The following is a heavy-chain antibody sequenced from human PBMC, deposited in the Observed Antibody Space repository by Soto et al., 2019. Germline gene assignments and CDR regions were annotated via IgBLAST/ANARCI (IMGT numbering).Heavy chain of an antibody. V-gene: IGHV4-59*01. CDR3: ARVYGSPAYYFDY. CDR2: VYCSGSA. D-gene: IGHD3-10*01. J-gene: IGHJ4*02. CDR1: GGSMIGYY. Sequence: SETLSLTCSVSGGSMIGYYWTWIRQAPGKGLEWIGYVYCSGSANYNPSLKSRVTISVDTSKNQFSLNLRSVTAADTAVYFCARVYGSPAYYFDYWGRGTLVTVSS.